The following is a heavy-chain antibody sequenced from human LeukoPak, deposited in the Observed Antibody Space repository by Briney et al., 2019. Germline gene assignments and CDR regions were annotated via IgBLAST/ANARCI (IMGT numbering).Heavy chain of an antibody. CDR2: INHSGST. V-gene: IGHV4-34*01. J-gene: IGHJ6*03. CDR3: ARDAYYYYYMDV. Sequence: SETLSLTCAVYGGSFSGYYWSWIRQPPGKGLEWIGEINHSGSTNYNPSLKSRVTISVDTSKNQFSLKLSSVTAADTAVYYCARDAYYYYYMDVWGKGTTVTVSS. CDR1: GGSFSGYY.